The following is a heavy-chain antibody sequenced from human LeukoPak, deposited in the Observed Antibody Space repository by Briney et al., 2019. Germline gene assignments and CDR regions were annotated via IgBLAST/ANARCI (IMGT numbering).Heavy chain of an antibody. CDR1: GFFVISYA. J-gene: IGHJ4*02. V-gene: IGHV3-23*01. CDR3: AKGSRGKYDY. Sequence: GGSLRLSCATSGFFVISYAMAWVRQAPEKGLEWVSSIIDSGISTYYADSVKGRFTISRDNSKNTLYLQMNSLRAEDTAVYYRAKGSRGKYDYWGQGTLVTVSS. CDR2: IIDSGIST. D-gene: IGHD1-26*01.